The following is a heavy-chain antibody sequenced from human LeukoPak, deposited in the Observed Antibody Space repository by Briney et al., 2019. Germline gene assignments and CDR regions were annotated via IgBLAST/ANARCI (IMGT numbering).Heavy chain of an antibody. CDR1: SGSISSYH. J-gene: IGHJ4*02. CDR2: FYCSGTT. Sequence: SETLSLTCTVSSGSISSYHWSWLPQPPGQGLEGSGYFYCSGTTNYNPSLKSRATISVDTSKNQFSLALSSVSAADTAVYYCARVLPNYYDSSGYYYISYYFDYWGQGTLVTVSS. CDR3: ARVLPNYYDSSGYYYISYYFDY. D-gene: IGHD3-22*01. V-gene: IGHV4-59*01.